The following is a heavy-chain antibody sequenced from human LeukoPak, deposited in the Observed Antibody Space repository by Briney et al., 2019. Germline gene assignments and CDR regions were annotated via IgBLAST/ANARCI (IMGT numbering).Heavy chain of an antibody. CDR1: GFTFSSSS. CDR3: ARGTTSEGSGYNY. CDR2: ISRSSNSI. Sequence: GRSLRLSCAASGFTFSSSSMNWVRQAPGQGLEWVSSISRSSNSIYYADSVKGRFTISRDNATNSLFLQMNSLRAEDTAVYFCARGTTSEGSGYNYWGQGTLVTVPS. J-gene: IGHJ4*02. D-gene: IGHD3-22*01. V-gene: IGHV3-21*01.